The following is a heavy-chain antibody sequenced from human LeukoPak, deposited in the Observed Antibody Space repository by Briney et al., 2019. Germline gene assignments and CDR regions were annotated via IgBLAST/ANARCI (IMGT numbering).Heavy chain of an antibody. CDR1: GGTFSSYA. CDR2: IIPIFGTA. Sequence: GASVRVSCKASGGTFSSYAISWVRQAPGEGVEWMGGIIPIFGTANYEQRFQGGVTITTDKSTSTAYMELSSLRSEDTAVYYCARVRYDFWSGLRGSGYYMDVWGKGTTVTVSS. J-gene: IGHJ6*03. V-gene: IGHV1-69*05. D-gene: IGHD3-3*01. CDR3: ARVRYDFWSGLRGSGYYMDV.